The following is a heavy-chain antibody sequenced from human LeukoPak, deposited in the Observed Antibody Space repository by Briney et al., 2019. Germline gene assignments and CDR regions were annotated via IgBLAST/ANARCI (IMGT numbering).Heavy chain of an antibody. CDR1: GGSFSGYY. CDR2: INHSGST. V-gene: IGHV4-34*01. D-gene: IGHD6-13*01. CDR3: ARGLPSSSWYPYYYYMDV. Sequence: SETLSLTCAVYGGSFSGYYWSWIRQPPGKGLEWIGEINHSGSTNYNPSLKSRVTISVDTSKNQFSLKLSSVTAADTAVYYRARGLPSSSWYPYYYYMDVWGKGTTVTVSS. J-gene: IGHJ6*03.